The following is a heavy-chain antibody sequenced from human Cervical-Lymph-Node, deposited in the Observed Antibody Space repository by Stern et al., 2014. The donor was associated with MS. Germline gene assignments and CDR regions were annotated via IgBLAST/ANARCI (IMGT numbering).Heavy chain of an antibody. CDR3: THSLHGDYYDAFDT. CDR2: FYWDDEK. CDR1: GFALRNSGVS. D-gene: IGHD4-17*01. J-gene: IGHJ3*02. V-gene: IGHV2-5*02. Sequence: QVTLKESGPTLVKATQPLTLTCTFSGFALRNSGVSVAWIRQPPGKALEWLAVFYWDDEKRYSPSLKSRLSITKDASESQVVLTMTNMDPVDTATYYCTHSLHGDYYDAFDTWGQGTMVTVSS.